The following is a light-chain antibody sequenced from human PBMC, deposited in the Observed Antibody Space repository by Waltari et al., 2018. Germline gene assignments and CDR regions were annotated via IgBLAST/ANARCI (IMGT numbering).Light chain of an antibody. J-gene: IGLJ2*01. V-gene: IGLV2-14*03. Sequence: QPALTQPGPVSGSPGQPITISCTGTSSDVGAYGYVPWYKQKPDKAPKRLLFDVNNRALGVSNRFSGSKSGNTASLTISGLQAEDESDYYCCSFTARGTWIFGGGTRLTVV. CDR1: SSDVGAYGY. CDR2: DVN. CDR3: CSFTARGTWI.